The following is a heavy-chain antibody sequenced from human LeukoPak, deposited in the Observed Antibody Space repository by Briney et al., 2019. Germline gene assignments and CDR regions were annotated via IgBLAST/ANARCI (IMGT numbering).Heavy chain of an antibody. V-gene: IGHV1-2*02. Sequence: ASVKVSCKASGYTFTGYYMLWVRQAPGRGLEWMGWINPNSGDTNYSQKFQGRVTMTRDTSINTVYMELSSLRYDDTAVYYCARGDPNWDAFDIWGQGTMVTVSS. J-gene: IGHJ3*02. D-gene: IGHD2-8*01. CDR3: ARGDPNWDAFDI. CDR1: GYTFTGYY. CDR2: INPNSGDT.